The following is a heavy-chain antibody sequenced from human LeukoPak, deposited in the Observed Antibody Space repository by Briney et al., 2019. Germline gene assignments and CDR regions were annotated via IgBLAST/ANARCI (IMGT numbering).Heavy chain of an antibody. V-gene: IGHV1-46*01. CDR3: ARDGGRNWFDP. Sequence: ASVKVSCKASGYTFTSYYMHWVRQAPGQGLEWMGIINPSGGSTSYAQEFQGRVTMTRDMSTSTVYMELSSLRSEDTAVYYCARDGGRNWFDPWGQGTLVTVSS. D-gene: IGHD1-26*01. J-gene: IGHJ5*02. CDR2: INPSGGST. CDR1: GYTFTSYY.